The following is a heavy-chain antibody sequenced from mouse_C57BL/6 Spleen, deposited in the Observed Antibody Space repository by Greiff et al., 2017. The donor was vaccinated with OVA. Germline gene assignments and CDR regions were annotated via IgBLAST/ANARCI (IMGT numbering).Heavy chain of an antibody. Sequence: QVQLQQSGAELARPGASVKLSCKASGYTFTSYGISWVKQRTGQGLEWIGEIYPRSGNTYYNEKFKGKATLTADKSSSTAYMELRSLISEDSAVYFCARPLLEGYAMDYWGQGTSVTVSS. V-gene: IGHV1-81*01. CDR2: IYPRSGNT. CDR3: ARPLLEGYAMDY. J-gene: IGHJ4*01. CDR1: GYTFTSYG. D-gene: IGHD1-1*01.